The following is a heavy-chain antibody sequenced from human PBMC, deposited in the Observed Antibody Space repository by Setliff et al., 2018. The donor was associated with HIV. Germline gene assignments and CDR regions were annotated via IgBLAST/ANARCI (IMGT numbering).Heavy chain of an antibody. Sequence: ASVKVSCKASGYTFTNSFMHWVRQAPGQGLEWMGGIIPILGIANYAQKFQGRVTMTRDTSTSTFYMELSSLRSEDTAVYYCARGDIVVRSPPFDDWGQGTLVTAPQ. V-gene: IGHV1-46*01. CDR2: IIPILGIA. CDR3: ARGDIVVRSPPFDD. D-gene: IGHD2-15*01. CDR1: GYTFTNSF. J-gene: IGHJ4*02.